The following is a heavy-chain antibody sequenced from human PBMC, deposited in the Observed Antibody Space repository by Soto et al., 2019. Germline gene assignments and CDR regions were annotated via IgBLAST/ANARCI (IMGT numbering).Heavy chain of an antibody. CDR2: IYYSGST. Sequence: SETLSLTCTVSGGSISSYYWSWIRQPPGKGLEWIGYIYYSGSTNYNPSLKSRVTISVDTSKNQFSLKLSSVTAADTAVYYCAREGVATINSFDYWGQGTLVTVSS. J-gene: IGHJ4*02. CDR1: GGSISSYY. D-gene: IGHD5-12*01. CDR3: AREGVATINSFDY. V-gene: IGHV4-59*01.